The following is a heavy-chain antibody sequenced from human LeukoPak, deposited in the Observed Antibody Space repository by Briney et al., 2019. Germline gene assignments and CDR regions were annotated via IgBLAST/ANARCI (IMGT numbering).Heavy chain of an antibody. CDR3: ARGSRYGDYPYYCDF. CDR1: GFTFGSYG. V-gene: IGHV3-30*02. Sequence: GGSLRLSCAASGFTFGSYGMHWVRQAPGKGLDWVAFVRYDGNNPYYSASVKGRFTISRDNSKNTVLLQMNNLRLEDAAVYYCARGSRYGDYPYYCDFWGQGTLVTVSS. D-gene: IGHD4-17*01. J-gene: IGHJ4*02. CDR2: VRYDGNNP.